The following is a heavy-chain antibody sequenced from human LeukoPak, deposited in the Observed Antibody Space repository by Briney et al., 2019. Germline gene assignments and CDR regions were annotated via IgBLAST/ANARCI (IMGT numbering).Heavy chain of an antibody. J-gene: IGHJ5*02. CDR1: GYTFTSYG. CDR3: ARGKGGAYCSSTSCYTGGNWFDP. Sequence: GASVKVSCKASGYTFTSYGISWVRQAPGQGLEWMGWISAYNGNTNYAQKLQGRVTMTTDTSTSTAYMELRSLRSDDTAVYYCARGKGGAYCSSTSCYTGGNWFDPWGQGTLVTVSS. CDR2: ISAYNGNT. D-gene: IGHD2-2*02. V-gene: IGHV1-18*01.